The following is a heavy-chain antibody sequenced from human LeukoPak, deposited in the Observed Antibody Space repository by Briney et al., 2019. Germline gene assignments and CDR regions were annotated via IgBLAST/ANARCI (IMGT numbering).Heavy chain of an antibody. J-gene: IGHJ4*02. CDR1: GGSISSYS. V-gene: IGHV4-59*01. CDR2: IYYSGST. D-gene: IGHD3-16*02. CDR3: ARGGRITFGGVIVPFDY. Sequence: ASETLSLTCTVSGGSISSYSWSWIRQPPGKGLEWIGYIYYSGSTNYNPSLKSRVTISVDTSKNQFSLKLSSVTAADTAVYYCARGGRITFGGVIVPFDYWGQGTLVTVSS.